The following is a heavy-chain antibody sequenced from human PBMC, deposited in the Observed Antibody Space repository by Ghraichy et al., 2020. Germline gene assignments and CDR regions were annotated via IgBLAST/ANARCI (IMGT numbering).Heavy chain of an antibody. V-gene: IGHV1-69*06. CDR2: IIPIFGTA. CDR3: AREGRRITIFGVAGIGFDP. Sequence: SVKVSCKASGGTFSSYAISWVRQAPGQGLEWMGGIIPIFGTANYAQKFQGRVTITADKSTSTAYMELSSLRSEDTAVYYCAREGRRITIFGVAGIGFDPWGQGTLVTVSS. D-gene: IGHD3-3*01. CDR1: GGTFSSYA. J-gene: IGHJ5*02.